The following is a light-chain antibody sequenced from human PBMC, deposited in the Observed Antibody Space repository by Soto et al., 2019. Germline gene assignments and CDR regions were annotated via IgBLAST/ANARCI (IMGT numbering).Light chain of an antibody. J-gene: IGLJ3*02. CDR2: DVS. CDR3: SSYTSSSTWV. CDR1: SSDVGGYNY. V-gene: IGLV2-14*01. Sequence: QSVLTQPASVSGSPGQSIAISCTGTSSDVGGYNYVSWYQQHPGKTPNLMIYDVSNRPSGVSNRFSGSKSGNTASLTISGLRAEDEADYCSSYTSSSTWVFGGGTQLTVL.